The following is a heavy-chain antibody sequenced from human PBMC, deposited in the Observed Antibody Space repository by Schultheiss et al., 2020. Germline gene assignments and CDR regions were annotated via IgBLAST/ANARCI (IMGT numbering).Heavy chain of an antibody. Sequence: SETLSLTCIVSGGSISSYYWSWIRQPPGQGLEWIGYIYYSGSTNYNPSLKSRVTISVDTSKNQFSLKLSSVTAADTAVYYCARASDTVTTSVFDYWGQGTLVTVSS. D-gene: IGHD4-17*01. CDR3: ARASDTVTTSVFDY. CDR1: GGSISSYY. CDR2: IYYSGST. J-gene: IGHJ4*02. V-gene: IGHV4-59*12.